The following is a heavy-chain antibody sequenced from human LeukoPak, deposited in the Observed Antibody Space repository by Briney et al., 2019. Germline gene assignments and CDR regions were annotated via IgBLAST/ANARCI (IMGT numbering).Heavy chain of an antibody. Sequence: SETLSLTCTVSGGSISSSSYYWGWIRQPPGKGLEYIGSIYYTESTYYNPSLKSRVTISVDTSKNQFSLNLTSVTSADTAVYYCARRLWFGEYCFDYWGQGTLVTVSS. J-gene: IGHJ4*02. CDR3: ARRLWFGEYCFDY. V-gene: IGHV4-39*01. CDR1: GGSISSSSYY. CDR2: IYYTEST. D-gene: IGHD3-10*01.